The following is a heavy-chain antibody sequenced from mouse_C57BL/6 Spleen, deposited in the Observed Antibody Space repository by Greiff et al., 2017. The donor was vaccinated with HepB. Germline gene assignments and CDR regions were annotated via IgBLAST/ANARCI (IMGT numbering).Heavy chain of an antibody. Sequence: EVQLVESGGDLVKPGGSLKLSCAASGFTFSSYGMSWVRQTPDKRLEWVATISSGGSYTYYPDSVKGRFTISRDNAKNTLYLQMSSLKSEDTAMYYCARQEMVTPAWFAYWGQGTLVTVSA. CDR1: GFTFSSYG. CDR2: ISSGGSYT. D-gene: IGHD2-2*01. CDR3: ARQEMVTPAWFAY. J-gene: IGHJ3*01. V-gene: IGHV5-6*01.